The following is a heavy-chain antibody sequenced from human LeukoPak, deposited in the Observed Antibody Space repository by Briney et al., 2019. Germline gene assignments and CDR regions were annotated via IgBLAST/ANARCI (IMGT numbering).Heavy chain of an antibody. J-gene: IGHJ6*02. CDR1: GGSISSYY. CDR3: ARAGYDFWSGPYGMDV. Sequence: SETLSLTCTVSGGSISSYYWSWIRQPPGKGLEWIGYIYHSGSTNYNPSLKSRVTISVDTSKNQFSLKLSSVTAADTAVYYCARAGYDFWSGPYGMDVWGQGTTVTVSS. CDR2: IYHSGST. V-gene: IGHV4-59*01. D-gene: IGHD3-3*01.